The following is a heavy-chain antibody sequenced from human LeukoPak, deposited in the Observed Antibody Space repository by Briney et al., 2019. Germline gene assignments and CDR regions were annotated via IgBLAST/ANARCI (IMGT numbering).Heavy chain of an antibody. CDR3: ARAVYGGNSYFDY. J-gene: IGHJ4*02. D-gene: IGHD4-23*01. Sequence: GGSLRLSCAASGFTFSDYCMSWIRQAPGKGLEWVSYIRGSGTTVYYADSVKGRFTISRDNAKNSLYLQMNSLRAEDTAVYYCARAVYGGNSYFDYWGQGTLVTVSS. CDR1: GFTFSDYC. CDR2: IRGSGTTV. V-gene: IGHV3-11*04.